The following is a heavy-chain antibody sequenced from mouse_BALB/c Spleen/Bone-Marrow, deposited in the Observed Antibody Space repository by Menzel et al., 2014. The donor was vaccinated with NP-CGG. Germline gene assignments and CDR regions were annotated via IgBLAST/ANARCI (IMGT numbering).Heavy chain of an antibody. CDR2: IYPGDGDT. D-gene: IGHD2-1*01. J-gene: IGHJ4*01. CDR1: GYTFTSYW. V-gene: IGHV1-87*01. CDR3: ASAYGNYDAMDY. Sequence: QVQLQQSGAELARPGASVKLSCKASGYTFTSYWMQWVKQRPGQGLEWIGAIYPGDGDTRYTQKFRGKATLTADKSSNTAYMQRNSFTSEDSAVYFCASAYGNYDAMDYWGQGASVTVSS.